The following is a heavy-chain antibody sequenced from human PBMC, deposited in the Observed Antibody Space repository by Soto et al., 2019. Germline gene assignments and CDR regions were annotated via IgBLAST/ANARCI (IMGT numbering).Heavy chain of an antibody. J-gene: IGHJ4*02. D-gene: IGHD2-15*01. CDR3: ASSVVVPSTINYFDY. V-gene: IGHV5-51*01. CDR1: GYSFSNYW. Sequence: PRDSLKISCKGSGYSFSNYWIAWVRQMPGKGLEWMGIIFPADSDTKYSPSFQGQVTISADKSISTAYLQWSSLKASDTAMYYCASSVVVPSTINYFDYWGKGSLVTVYS. CDR2: IFPADSDT.